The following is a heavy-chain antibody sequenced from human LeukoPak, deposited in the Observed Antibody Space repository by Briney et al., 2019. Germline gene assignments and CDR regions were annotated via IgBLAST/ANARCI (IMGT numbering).Heavy chain of an antibody. CDR2: TKQDGSEN. Sequence: GGSLRLSCAASGFTFNSYWMSWVRQAPGKGLEWVANTKQDGSENYYVDSVKGRFTISRDNAKNSLYLQMNSLRAEDTAVYYCARDSGGQRGYWGQGTLVTVSS. J-gene: IGHJ4*02. V-gene: IGHV3-7*01. CDR3: ARDSGGQRGY. D-gene: IGHD1-26*01. CDR1: GFTFNSYW.